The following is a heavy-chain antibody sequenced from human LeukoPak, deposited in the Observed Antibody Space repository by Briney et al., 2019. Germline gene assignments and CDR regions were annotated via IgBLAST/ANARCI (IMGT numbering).Heavy chain of an antibody. CDR2: FDPEDGET. CDR1: GYTLTELS. Sequence: ASVKVSCKVSGYTLTELSMHWVRQAPGKGLEWMGGFDPEDGETIYAQKFQGRVTMTEDTSTDTAYMELSSLRSEDTAVYYCARAFQGILRYFDWSRPGPGAFDIWGQGTMVTVSS. J-gene: IGHJ3*02. D-gene: IGHD3-9*01. CDR3: ARAFQGILRYFDWSRPGPGAFDI. V-gene: IGHV1-24*01.